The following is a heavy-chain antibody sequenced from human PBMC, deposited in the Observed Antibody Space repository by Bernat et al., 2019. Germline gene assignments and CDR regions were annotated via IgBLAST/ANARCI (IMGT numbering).Heavy chain of an antibody. CDR2: ISYDGSNK. D-gene: IGHD5-18*01. J-gene: IGHJ6*02. V-gene: IGHV3-30-3*01. CDR3: ARGSHRPTWIQDYYYGMDV. Sequence: QVQLVESGGGVVQPGRSLRLSCAASGFTFSSYAMHWVRQAPGKGLEWVAVISYDGSNKYYADSVKGRFTISRDDSKNTLNLQMNSLRAEDTAVYYCARGSHRPTWIQDYYYGMDVWGQGTTVTVSS. CDR1: GFTFSSYA.